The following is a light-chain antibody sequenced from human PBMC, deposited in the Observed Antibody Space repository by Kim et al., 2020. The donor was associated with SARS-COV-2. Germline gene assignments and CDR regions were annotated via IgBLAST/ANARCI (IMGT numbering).Light chain of an antibody. V-gene: IGLV3-19*01. J-gene: IGLJ2*01. CDR3: NSRDSSGNHLVV. CDR1: ILRSYY. CDR2: GKN. Sequence: SSELTQDPALSVALGQTVRITCQGDILRSYYASLYQQKPGQAPVLVIYGKNNRPSGIPDRFSGSSSGNTASLTITGAPAEDEADYYCNSRDSSGNHLVVFGGGTQLTVL.